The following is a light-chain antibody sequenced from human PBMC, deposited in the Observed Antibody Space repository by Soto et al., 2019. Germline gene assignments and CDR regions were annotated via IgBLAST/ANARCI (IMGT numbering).Light chain of an antibody. CDR3: CSYAGTNNYV. CDR1: SSNIGSNT. Sequence: QSVLTQPPSASGTPGQRVTISCSGGSSNIGSNTVNWYQQLPGTAPKLLIYTNNQRPSGVPDRFSGSKSGTSASLAISGLQSEDEAVYYCCSYAGTNNYVFGTGTKVTVL. CDR2: TNN. J-gene: IGLJ1*01. V-gene: IGLV1-44*01.